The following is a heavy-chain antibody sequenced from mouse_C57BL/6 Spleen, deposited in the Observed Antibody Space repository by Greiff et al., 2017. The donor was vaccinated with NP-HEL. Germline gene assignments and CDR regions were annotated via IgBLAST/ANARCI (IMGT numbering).Heavy chain of an antibody. V-gene: IGHV1-55*01. CDR2: IYPGSGST. Sequence: QVQLQQPGAELVKPGASVKMSCKASGYTFTSYWITWVKQRPGQGLEWIGDIYPGSGSTNYNEKFKSKATLTVDTSSSTAYMQLRSRTSEDSAVYYCARRGLRGRNAMDYWGQGTSVTVS. J-gene: IGHJ4*01. CDR1: GYTFTSYW. CDR3: ARRGLRGRNAMDY.